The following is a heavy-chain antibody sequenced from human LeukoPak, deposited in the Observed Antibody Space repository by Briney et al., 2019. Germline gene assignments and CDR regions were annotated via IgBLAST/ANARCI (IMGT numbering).Heavy chain of an antibody. CDR3: TRDIGRLRGDAFDI. J-gene: IGHJ3*02. CDR1: GFTFSTYA. V-gene: IGHV3-64*01. Sequence: GGSLRLSCTASGFTFSTYATHWVRQAPGKGLEYVSGISGNGRSTFYANSVKGRFTVSRDNSKDTLYLQMASLRAEDTAVYYCTRDIGRLRGDAFDIWGQGTMVTVSS. CDR2: ISGNGRST. D-gene: IGHD2-15*01.